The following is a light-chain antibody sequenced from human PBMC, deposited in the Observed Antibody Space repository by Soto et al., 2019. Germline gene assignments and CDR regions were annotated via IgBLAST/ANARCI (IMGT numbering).Light chain of an antibody. Sequence: QSGLAQPPSGSGAPGQRVTISCTGGSSNIGAGYDVHWYQQLPGTAPKLLIYDNNNRPSGVPDRFSGSKSGTSASLAITGLQAEDEADYYCQSYDSRLGGYVFGTGTKVTVL. CDR1: SSNIGAGYD. J-gene: IGLJ1*01. CDR3: QSYDSRLGGYV. CDR2: DNN. V-gene: IGLV1-40*01.